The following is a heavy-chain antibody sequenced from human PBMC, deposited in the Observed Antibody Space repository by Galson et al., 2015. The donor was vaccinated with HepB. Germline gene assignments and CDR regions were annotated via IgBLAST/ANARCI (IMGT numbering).Heavy chain of an antibody. Sequence: SVKVSCKASGGTFSSYAISWVRQAPGQGLEWMGGIIPIFGTANYAQKFQGRVTITADESASTAYMELSSLRSEDTAVYYCASIAVTPRYYYYYGMDVWGQGTTVTVSS. CDR1: GGTFSSYA. D-gene: IGHD6-19*01. CDR2: IIPIFGTA. J-gene: IGHJ6*02. CDR3: ASIAVTPRYYYYYGMDV. V-gene: IGHV1-69*13.